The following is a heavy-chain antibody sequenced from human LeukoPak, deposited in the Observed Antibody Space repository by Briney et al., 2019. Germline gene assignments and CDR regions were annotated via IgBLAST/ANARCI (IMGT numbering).Heavy chain of an antibody. J-gene: IGHJ3*02. V-gene: IGHV4-4*07. CDR1: GGSISSYY. Sequence: SETLSLTCTVSGGSISSYYWSWIRQPAGKGLEWIGGIYTSGSTNYNPSLKSRVTMSVDTSKNQFSLKLSSVTAADTAVYYCARGFEVTTSYAFDIWGQGTMVTVSS. D-gene: IGHD4-17*01. CDR3: ARGFEVTTSYAFDI. CDR2: IYTSGST.